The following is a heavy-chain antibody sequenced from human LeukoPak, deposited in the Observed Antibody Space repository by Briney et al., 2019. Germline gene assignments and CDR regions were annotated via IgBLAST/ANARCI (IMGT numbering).Heavy chain of an antibody. V-gene: IGHV3-23*01. CDR1: GFTFSKYD. J-gene: IGHJ6*02. D-gene: IGHD3-10*01. CDR2: ISSSGGNT. Sequence: GGSLRLSCAASGFTFSKYDMNWVRQAPGKGLEGVSGISSSGGNTYYADSVKGRFTISRDNSKNTLYLQMNSLRAEDTAIYYCAKGGSGSYYYYNGMDVWGQGTTVTVSS. CDR3: AKGGSGSYYYYNGMDV.